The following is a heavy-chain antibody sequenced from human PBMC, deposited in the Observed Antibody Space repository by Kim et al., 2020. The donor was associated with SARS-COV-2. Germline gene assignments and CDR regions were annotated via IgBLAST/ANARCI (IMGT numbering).Heavy chain of an antibody. Sequence: ASVKVSCKASGYTFTTYGISWVRQAPGQGLEWMGWISTNDSHTDYAQEFQGRVTVSTDTSTSTAYMELRSLRSDDTAVYYCARGWGDCDYWGQGTLVTVPS. CDR3: ARGWGDCDY. CDR1: GYTFTTYG. CDR2: ISTNDSHT. J-gene: IGHJ4*02. V-gene: IGHV1-18*01. D-gene: IGHD3-16*01.